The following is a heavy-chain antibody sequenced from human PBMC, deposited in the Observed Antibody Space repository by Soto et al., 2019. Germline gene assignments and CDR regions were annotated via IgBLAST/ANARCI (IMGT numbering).Heavy chain of an antibody. V-gene: IGHV3-33*01. CDR2: IWHDGSIQ. Sequence: QVQLVESGGGVVQPGRSLRLSCAASGFSLSNYGMHWVRQAPGKGLEWVAVIWHDGSIQQYADSVKGRFTISGDNSKNTLSLQMNSLRAVDTAMYYCATDKSSSPFDYWCPGTLVTVSS. J-gene: IGHJ4*02. CDR1: GFSLSNYG. D-gene: IGHD2-2*01. CDR3: ATDKSSSPFDY.